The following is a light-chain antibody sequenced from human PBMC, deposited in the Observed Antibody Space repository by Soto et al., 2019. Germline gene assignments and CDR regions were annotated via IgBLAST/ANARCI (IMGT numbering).Light chain of an antibody. J-gene: IGKJ2*01. Sequence: DIVMTQSPLSLPVTPGEPASISCRSSQSLLHSNGFNYLDWYLQKPGQSPELLISLGLNRASGVPDRFNGSGSGTDFTLKISSVEAEDVGVYYGMQALQTPYTFDQGTKLEIK. CDR2: LGL. V-gene: IGKV2-28*01. CDR3: MQALQTPYT. CDR1: QSLLHSNGFNY.